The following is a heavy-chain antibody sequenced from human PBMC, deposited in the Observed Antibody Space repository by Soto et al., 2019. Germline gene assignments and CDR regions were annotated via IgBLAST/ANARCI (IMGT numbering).Heavy chain of an antibody. Sequence: QVPLVQSGAEVKKPGASVKVSCKASGYTFTSYGISWVRQAPGHGLEWMGWISADNGNTNYAQKLQGRVTMTTDTSTSTAYMEMRSLRSDDTAVYYCARVKRITMIVVVINGAFDIWGQGTMVTVSS. CDR3: ARVKRITMIVVVINGAFDI. V-gene: IGHV1-18*01. D-gene: IGHD3-22*01. CDR1: GYTFTSYG. CDR2: ISADNGNT. J-gene: IGHJ3*02.